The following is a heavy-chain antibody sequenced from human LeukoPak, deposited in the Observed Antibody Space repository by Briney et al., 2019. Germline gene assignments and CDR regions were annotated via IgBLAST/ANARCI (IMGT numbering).Heavy chain of an antibody. V-gene: IGHV4-39*07. J-gene: IGHJ4*02. CDR2: IYYSGST. CDR3: ARASWHCSSTSCAYYFDY. Sequence: SETLSLTCTVSGGSISSSSYYWGWIRQPPGRGLEWLGSIYYSGSTNYNPSLKSRVTISVDTSKNQFSLKLNSVTAADTAVYYCARASWHCSSTSCAYYFDYWGQGTLVTVSS. CDR1: GGSISSSSYY. D-gene: IGHD2-2*01.